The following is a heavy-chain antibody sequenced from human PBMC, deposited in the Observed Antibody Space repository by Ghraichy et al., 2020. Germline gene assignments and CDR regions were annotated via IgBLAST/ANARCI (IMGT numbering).Heavy chain of an antibody. D-gene: IGHD1-26*01. CDR3: ARGGVVGASEYYFDY. CDR1: GFTFSSYS. Sequence: GGSLRLSCAASGFTFSSYSMNWVRQAPGKGLEWVSSISSSSSYIYYADSVKGRFTISRDNAKNSLYLQMNSLRAEDTAVYYCARGGVVGASEYYFDYWGQGTLVTVSS. J-gene: IGHJ4*02. CDR2: ISSSSSYI. V-gene: IGHV3-21*01.